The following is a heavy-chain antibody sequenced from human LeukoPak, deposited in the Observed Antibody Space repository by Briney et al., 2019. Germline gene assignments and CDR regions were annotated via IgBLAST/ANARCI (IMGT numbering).Heavy chain of an antibody. CDR1: GFTFSSYA. V-gene: IGHV3-64D*06. J-gene: IGHJ4*02. CDR3: VKRDSSGCYYDY. D-gene: IGHD3-22*01. Sequence: GGSLRLSCSASGFTFSSYAIHWVRQAPRKRLELVSSIPINGGSTYYADSVKGRFTISRDNSKNTLYLQMSSLRTEDTAVYYCVKRDSSGCYYDYWGQGTLVTVSS. CDR2: IPINGGST.